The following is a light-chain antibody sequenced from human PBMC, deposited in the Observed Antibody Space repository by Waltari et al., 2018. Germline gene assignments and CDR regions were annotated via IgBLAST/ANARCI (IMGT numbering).Light chain of an antibody. CDR3: HQRRNWPLT. CDR1: QTVYNY. CDR2: GAS. V-gene: IGKV3-11*01. Sequence: EIVLTQSPDTLSLSPGETASLSCRASQTVYNYLDWYQQKPGQAPRLLIYGASNRAPGIPARFSASGSGTDFTLTISSLESEDFAVYYCHQRRNWPLTFGGGTKVEIK. J-gene: IGKJ4*01.